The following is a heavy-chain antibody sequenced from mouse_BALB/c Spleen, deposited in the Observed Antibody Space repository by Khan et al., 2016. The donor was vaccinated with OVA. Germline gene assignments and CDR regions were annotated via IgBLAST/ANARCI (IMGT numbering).Heavy chain of an antibody. CDR3: ASELGRYDALDY. Sequence: EVQLQESGPGLVKPSQSLSLTCTVTGYSITSDYAWNWIRQFPGNKLEWMGYISYSGSTTYNPSLKSRISIPRDTSKDQFFLHVKSVTAEDTATYYCASELGRYDALDYWGQGTSVTVSS. D-gene: IGHD4-1*01. J-gene: IGHJ4*01. CDR1: GYSITSDYA. CDR2: ISYSGST. V-gene: IGHV3-2*02.